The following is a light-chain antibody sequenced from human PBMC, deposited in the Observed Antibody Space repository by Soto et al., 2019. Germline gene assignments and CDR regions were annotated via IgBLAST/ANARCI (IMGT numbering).Light chain of an antibody. V-gene: IGKV1-5*01. CDR2: DAS. J-gene: IGKJ1*01. CDR1: QRMSAW. Sequence: DIQMTQSPTTLSASVGDRVIITCRASQRMSAWLAWYQQKPGKAPKLLIYDASSLENGVPSRFSGSGSGTEFTLTISSPQPDDFATYYCQQYDTYPWTFGQGTKVDIK. CDR3: QQYDTYPWT.